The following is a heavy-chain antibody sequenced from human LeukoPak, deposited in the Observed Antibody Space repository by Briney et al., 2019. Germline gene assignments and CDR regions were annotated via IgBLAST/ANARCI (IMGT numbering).Heavy chain of an antibody. CDR1: GYTVTNRW. D-gene: IGHD3-16*01. CDR3: ARRGPSSEYFDH. Sequence: GESLKISCKGSGYTVTNRWIGWVRQTPGKGLEWMGIIYPGDSDTRYNPSFQGQVTISADKSISTVYLQWSSLEASDTGIYYCARRGPSSEYFDHWGQGTLVTDSS. J-gene: IGHJ4*02. V-gene: IGHV5-51*01. CDR2: IYPGDSDT.